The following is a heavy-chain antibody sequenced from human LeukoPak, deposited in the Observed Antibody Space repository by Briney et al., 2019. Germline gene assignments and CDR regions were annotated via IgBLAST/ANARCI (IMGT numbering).Heavy chain of an antibody. D-gene: IGHD2-21*02. V-gene: IGHV3-21*01. J-gene: IGHJ6*03. Sequence: GGSLRLSCAASGFTFSSYSMNWVRQAPGKGLEWVSSISSSSSYIYYADSVKGRFTISRDNAKNSLYLQMNSLRAEDTPVYYGAGGGGAYCGGDCYRSYYYYMDVWGKGTTVTVSS. CDR2: ISSSSSYI. CDR1: GFTFSSYS. CDR3: AGGGGAYCGGDCYRSYYYYMDV.